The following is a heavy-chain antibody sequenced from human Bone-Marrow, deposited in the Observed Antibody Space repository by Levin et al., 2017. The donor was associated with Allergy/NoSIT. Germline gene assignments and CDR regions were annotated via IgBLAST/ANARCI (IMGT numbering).Heavy chain of an antibody. V-gene: IGHV3-23*01. Sequence: GESLKISCAASGFTFSLYVISWVRQAPGKGLEWVSSISIGGETTYYADSVKGRFTISRDNSKNTLYLQMHSLRAEDTAVYYCAKPDGVAATPDYWGQGTLVTVSS. J-gene: IGHJ4*02. CDR2: ISIGGETT. CDR3: AKPDGVAATPDY. D-gene: IGHD5-12*01. CDR1: GFTFSLYV.